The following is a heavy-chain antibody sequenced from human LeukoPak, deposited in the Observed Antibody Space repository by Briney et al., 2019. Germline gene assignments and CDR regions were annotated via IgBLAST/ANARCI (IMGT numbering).Heavy chain of an antibody. CDR1: GFTFSSYG. J-gene: IGHJ5*02. CDR2: ISYDGSNK. CDR3: AKAGPGEYCSGGSCYSTLGPILFDP. D-gene: IGHD2-15*01. V-gene: IGHV3-30*18. Sequence: PGRSLRLSCAASGFTFSSYGMHWVRQAPGEGLEWVAVISYDGSNKYYADSVKGRFTISRDNSKNTLYLQMNSLRAEDTAVYYCAKAGPGEYCSGGSCYSTLGPILFDPWGQGTLVTVSS.